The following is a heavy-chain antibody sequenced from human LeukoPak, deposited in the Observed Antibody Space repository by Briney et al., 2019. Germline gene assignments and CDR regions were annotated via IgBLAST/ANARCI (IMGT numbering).Heavy chain of an antibody. J-gene: IGHJ5*02. Sequence: PGESLKISCKGSGYSFTSYWIGWVRQMPGKGLEWMGIIYPGDSDTRYSPSFQGQVTISADKSISTAYLQWSSLKASDTAMYYCARYAKIYGSSWPNWFDPWGQGTLVTVSS. CDR2: IYPGDSDT. CDR1: GYSFTSYW. V-gene: IGHV5-51*01. D-gene: IGHD6-13*01. CDR3: ARYAKIYGSSWPNWFDP.